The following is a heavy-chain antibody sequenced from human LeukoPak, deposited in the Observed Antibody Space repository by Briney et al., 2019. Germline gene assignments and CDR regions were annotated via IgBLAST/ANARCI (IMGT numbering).Heavy chain of an antibody. CDR2: IYYSGST. D-gene: IGHD3-16*01. V-gene: IGHV4-59*01. Sequence: SETLSLTCTVSGGSISSYYWSWIRQPPGKGLEWIGYIYYSGSTNYNPSLKSRVTISVDTSKNQFSLKLSSVTAADTAVYYCAREAATFEEGFDYWGQGTLVTVSS. CDR3: AREAATFEEGFDY. J-gene: IGHJ4*02. CDR1: GGSISSYY.